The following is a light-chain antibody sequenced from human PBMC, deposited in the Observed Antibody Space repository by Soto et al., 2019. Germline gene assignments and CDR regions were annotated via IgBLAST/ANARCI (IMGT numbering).Light chain of an antibody. CDR2: GAS. CDR3: QQYGSSRT. V-gene: IGKV3-20*01. CDR1: QSVSSPY. J-gene: IGKJ1*01. Sequence: EIVLTQSPGTLSLSPGERATLSCRASQSVSSPYLAWYQQKPGQAPRLLIYGASSRATGIPDRFSGNGSGTDFTLTISRLEPEDLAVYYCQQYGSSRTFGQGTRWIS.